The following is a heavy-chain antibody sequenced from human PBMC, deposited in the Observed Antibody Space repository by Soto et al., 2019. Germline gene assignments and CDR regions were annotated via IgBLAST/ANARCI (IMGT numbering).Heavy chain of an antibody. CDR1: GFMFSAYA. J-gene: IGHJ4*01. D-gene: IGHD6-19*01. V-gene: IGHV3-30*04. Sequence: QVQLVESGGGVVQPGRSLRLSCAASGFMFSAYAMLWVRQAPGKGLEWVAAISYDGTNKYYADSIKGRFTISRDNSANTLFLQVNSLRREDTAMYYWARDPSPYTSGWYGIDFWGHGTLVTVSS. CDR3: ARDPSPYTSGWYGIDF. CDR2: ISYDGTNK.